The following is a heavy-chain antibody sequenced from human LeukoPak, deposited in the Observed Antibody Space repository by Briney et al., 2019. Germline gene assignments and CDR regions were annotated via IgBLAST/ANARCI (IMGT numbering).Heavy chain of an antibody. J-gene: IGHJ3*02. Sequence: GGSLRLSCAASGFTFSSHEVNWVRQAPGKGLEWVSYISISGSTIYYADSVKGRFTISRDNARNSLHLQMDSLRAEDTAVYYCARVDGDAFDIWGQGTMVTVSS. CDR2: ISISGSTI. CDR1: GFTFSSHE. V-gene: IGHV3-48*03. CDR3: ARVDGDAFDI. D-gene: IGHD5-24*01.